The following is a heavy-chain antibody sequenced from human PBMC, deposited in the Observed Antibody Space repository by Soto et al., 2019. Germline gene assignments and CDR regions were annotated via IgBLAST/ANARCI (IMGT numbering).Heavy chain of an antibody. Sequence: SETLSLTCTVSGGSISSYYWSWIRQPPGKGLEWIGYIYYGGSTNYNPSLKSRVTISVDTSKNQFSLKLSSVTAADTAVYYCAREYNWKGSAYYYYMDVWGKGTTVTVSS. V-gene: IGHV4-59*08. D-gene: IGHD1-20*01. CDR2: IYYGGST. CDR3: AREYNWKGSAYYYYMDV. CDR1: GGSISSYY. J-gene: IGHJ6*03.